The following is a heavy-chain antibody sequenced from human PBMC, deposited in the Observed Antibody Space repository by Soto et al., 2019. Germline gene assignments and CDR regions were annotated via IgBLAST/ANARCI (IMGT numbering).Heavy chain of an antibody. CDR1: GFTFSSYW. J-gene: IGHJ2*01. CDR3: ARVLTGTTHYFDL. V-gene: IGHV3-7*01. CDR2: IKQDGSEK. D-gene: IGHD1-7*01. Sequence: EVQLVESGGGLVKPGGSLSLSCAASGFTFSSYWMSWVRQAPGKGLEWVANIKQDGSEKYYVDSVKGRFTISRDNAKNSLYLQMNSLRAEDTAVYYCARVLTGTTHYFDLWGRGTLVTVSS.